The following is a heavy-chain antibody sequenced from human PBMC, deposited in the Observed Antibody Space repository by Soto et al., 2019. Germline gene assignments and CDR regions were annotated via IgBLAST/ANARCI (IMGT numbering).Heavy chain of an antibody. D-gene: IGHD1-26*01. CDR2: IVPMLRTP. Sequence: SVKVSCTASGGSFSDYAINWVRQAPGPGLEWMGGIVPMLRTPNYAQKFQGRVTITADESTSTVSMELTSLTSDDTAVYYCARGLGESYFPFDYWGQGTLVTVSS. CDR3: ARGLGESYFPFDY. CDR1: GGSFSDYA. V-gene: IGHV1-69*13. J-gene: IGHJ4*02.